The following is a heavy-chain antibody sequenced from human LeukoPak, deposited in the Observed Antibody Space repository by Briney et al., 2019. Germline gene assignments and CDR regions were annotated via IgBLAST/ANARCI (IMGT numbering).Heavy chain of an antibody. Sequence: PSETLSPTCAVYGGSFSGYYWSWIRQPPGKGLEWIGEINHSGSTNYNPSLKSRVTISVDTSKNQFSLKLSSVTAADTAVYYCARVGYSSGTTVMDVWGKGTTVTVSS. J-gene: IGHJ6*03. CDR1: GGSFSGYY. D-gene: IGHD6-19*01. CDR3: ARVGYSSGTTVMDV. V-gene: IGHV4-34*01. CDR2: INHSGST.